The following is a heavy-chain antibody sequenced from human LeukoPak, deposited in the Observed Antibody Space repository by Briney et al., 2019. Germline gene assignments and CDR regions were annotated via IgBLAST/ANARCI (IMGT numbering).Heavy chain of an antibody. CDR3: ARRGENWFDP. CDR1: GYSFTTYG. CDR2: IYPGDSDT. D-gene: IGHD3-10*01. V-gene: IGHV5-51*01. J-gene: IGHJ5*02. Sequence: GESLKISCKGSGYSFTTYGIGWVRQMPGKGLEWIGIIYPGDSDTRYSPSFQGQVTLSADKSITTAYLQWSRLKASDTAIYYCARRGENWFDPWGQGTLVTVSS.